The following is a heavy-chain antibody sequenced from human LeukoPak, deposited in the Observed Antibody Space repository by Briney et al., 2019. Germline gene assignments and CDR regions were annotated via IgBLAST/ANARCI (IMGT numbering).Heavy chain of an antibody. CDR3: AKGSTFFDS. V-gene: IGHV3-30*18. J-gene: IGHJ4*02. CDR1: GFTFSSYG. CDR2: ISYDDGSNK. Sequence: PGRSLRLSCATSGFTFSSYGMHWVRQAPGKGLEWVAVISYDDGSNKYYADSVKGRFAISRDNSKNTLYLQMNSLRPEDTAVYYCAKGSTFFDSWGQGTLVTVSP. D-gene: IGHD2/OR15-2a*01.